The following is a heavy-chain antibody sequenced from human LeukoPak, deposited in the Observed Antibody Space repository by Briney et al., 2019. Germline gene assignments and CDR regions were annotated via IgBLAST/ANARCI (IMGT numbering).Heavy chain of an antibody. CDR3: ARAYGSYQPEYYFDY. V-gene: IGHV3-53*01. Sequence: GGSLRLSCAASGFTVSSNYMSWVPQAPGKGLECVSVIYSGCSTYYADSVKGRFTISRNNSKNTLYLQMNRLRAEDTAVYYCARAYGSYQPEYYFDYWGQGTLVTVSS. CDR2: IYSGCST. D-gene: IGHD1-26*01. J-gene: IGHJ4*02. CDR1: GFTVSSNY.